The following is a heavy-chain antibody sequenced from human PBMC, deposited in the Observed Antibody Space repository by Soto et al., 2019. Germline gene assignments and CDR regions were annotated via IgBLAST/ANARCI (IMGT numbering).Heavy chain of an antibody. CDR1: GYTFTSYG. CDR2: ISAYNGNT. J-gene: IGHJ5*02. Sequence: ASVKVSCKASGYTFTSYGISWVRQAPGQGLEWMGWISAYNGNTNYAQKLQGRVTMTTDTSTSTAYMELRSLRSDDTAVYYCARGGRLLWFGELSPRNWFDPCCQGPLVTVSS. V-gene: IGHV1-18*01. D-gene: IGHD3-10*01. CDR3: ARGGRLLWFGELSPRNWFDP.